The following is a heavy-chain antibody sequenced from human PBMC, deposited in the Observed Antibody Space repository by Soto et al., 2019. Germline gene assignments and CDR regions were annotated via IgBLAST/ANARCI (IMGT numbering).Heavy chain of an antibody. CDR3: GTEAVVPSYPNWVDT. D-gene: IGHD2-15*01. CDR1: GGSITTYT. V-gene: IGHV1-69*12. Sequence: QVHLGQSGTEVKKTGSSVQVSCKSSGGSITTYTIHWVRQATGQGLEWMGAFSPIFPKPNFAQKFQGRVTITADGPTNTAYMELTSLTSDDTAVYFCGTEAVVPSYPNWVDTWSQGSLVTVS. CDR2: FSPIFPKP. J-gene: IGHJ5*02.